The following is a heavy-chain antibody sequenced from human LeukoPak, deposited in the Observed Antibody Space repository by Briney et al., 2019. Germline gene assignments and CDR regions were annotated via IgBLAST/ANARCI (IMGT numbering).Heavy chain of an antibody. D-gene: IGHD2-21*02. CDR1: GGSLSTYY. CDR2: IYYIGST. Sequence: SETLSLTCTVSGGSLSTYYWSWIRQPPGKGLEWIGYIYYIGSTNYNPSLKSRVTMSVDTSKNQFSLKLNSVTAADTALYYCARSAVTAPRWFDPWGQGTLVTVSS. J-gene: IGHJ5*02. V-gene: IGHV4-59*08. CDR3: ARSAVTAPRWFDP.